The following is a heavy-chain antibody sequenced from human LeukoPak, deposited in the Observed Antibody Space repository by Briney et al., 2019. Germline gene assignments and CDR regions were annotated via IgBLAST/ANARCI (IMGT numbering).Heavy chain of an antibody. CDR1: GFTFSNYW. CDR3: ARDPGVTMVRGVISWAFDI. V-gene: IGHV3-7*01. Sequence: GGSLRLSCAVSGFTFSNYWMTWVRQTPGKGLEWVAGIKQDGSEKYYVDSVKGRFTISRDNAKNSLYLQMNSLRAEDTAVYYCARDPGVTMVRGVISWAFDIWGQGTMVTVSS. CDR2: IKQDGSEK. J-gene: IGHJ3*02. D-gene: IGHD3-10*01.